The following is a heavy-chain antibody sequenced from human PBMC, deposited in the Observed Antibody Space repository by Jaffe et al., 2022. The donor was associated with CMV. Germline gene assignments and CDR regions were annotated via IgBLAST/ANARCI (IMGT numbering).Heavy chain of an antibody. D-gene: IGHD6-13*01. CDR1: GGSISSYY. CDR3: ARGKGAAAGTRSLDY. V-gene: IGHV4-59*01. Sequence: QVQLQESGPGLVKPSETLSLTCTVSGGSISSYYWSWIRQPPGKGLEWIGYIYYSGSTNYNPSLKSRVTISVDTSKNQFSLKLSSVTAADTAVYYCARGKGAAAGTRSLDYWGQGTLVTVSS. J-gene: IGHJ4*02. CDR2: IYYSGST.